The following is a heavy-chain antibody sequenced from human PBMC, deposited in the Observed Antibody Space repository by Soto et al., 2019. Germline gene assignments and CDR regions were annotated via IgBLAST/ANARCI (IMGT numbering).Heavy chain of an antibody. CDR2: ILADYNT. Sequence: EVQLLESGGGLVQPGGSLTLSCAASGFTFSDYTMTWVRQAPGKVPECISVILADYNTYYAGSVRGRFTISRDNSKNTLYLEMNSLRAEDTAVYYCARRTEGYFGYWGQGALVTVSS. J-gene: IGHJ4*02. CDR1: GFTFSDYT. CDR3: ARRTEGYFGY. V-gene: IGHV3-23*03.